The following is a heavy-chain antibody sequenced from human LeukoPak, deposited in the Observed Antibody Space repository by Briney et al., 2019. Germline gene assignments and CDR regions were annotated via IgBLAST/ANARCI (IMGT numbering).Heavy chain of an antibody. CDR3: TTQGANIVADGPTPSFDY. V-gene: IGHV3-15*01. CDR2: IKSKTDGGTT. J-gene: IGHJ4*02. CDR1: GFTFSNAW. Sequence: GGSLRLSCAASGFTFSNAWMSWVRQAPGKGLEWVGRIKSKTDGGTTDYAAPVKGRFTISRDDSKNTLYLQMNSLKTEDTAVYYCTTQGANIVADGPTPSFDYWGQGTLVTVSS. D-gene: IGHD5-12*01.